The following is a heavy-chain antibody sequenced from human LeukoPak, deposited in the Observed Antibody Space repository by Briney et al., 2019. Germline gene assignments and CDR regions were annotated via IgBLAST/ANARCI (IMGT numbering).Heavy chain of an antibody. J-gene: IGHJ5*02. CDR3: ARGRHSYCGGDCYRLDP. Sequence: ASVKASCKASGYTFTSYGISWVRQAPGQGLEWMGWISAYNGNTNYAQKLQGRVTMTTDTSTSTAYMELRSLRSDDTAVYYCARGRHSYCGGDCYRLDPWGQGTLVTVSS. V-gene: IGHV1-18*01. CDR2: ISAYNGNT. D-gene: IGHD2-21*02. CDR1: GYTFTSYG.